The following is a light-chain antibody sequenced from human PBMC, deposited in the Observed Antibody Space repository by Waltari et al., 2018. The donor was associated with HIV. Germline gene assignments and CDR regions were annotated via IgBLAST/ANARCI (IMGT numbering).Light chain of an antibody. CDR1: QSVLYSSNNNNY. J-gene: IGKJ1*01. CDR3: QQYHSIPWT. V-gene: IGKV4-1*01. CDR2: WAS. Sequence: DIVMTQSPDSLAVSLGERATINCKSSQSVLYSSNNNNYLAWFQQKPGQPPKLLIYWASTRESGVPDRFSGSGSGTDFTLTISSLQAEDVAIYYCQQYHSIPWTFGQGTKVEIK.